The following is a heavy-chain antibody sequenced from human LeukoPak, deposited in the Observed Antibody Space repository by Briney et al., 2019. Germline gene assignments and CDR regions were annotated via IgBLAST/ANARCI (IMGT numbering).Heavy chain of an antibody. CDR3: ARDPNRLDAFDV. CDR1: GGSISTYY. J-gene: IGHJ3*01. V-gene: IGHV4-4*07. Sequence: PSETLSLTCAVSGGSISTYYWNRVRQPAGKGLEWIGRIYSSGSTNYNPSLKSRVTMSVDTSKNQFSLKLSSVTAADTAVYYCARDPNRLDAFDVWVQGTMVTVSS. CDR2: IYSSGST. D-gene: IGHD1/OR15-1a*01.